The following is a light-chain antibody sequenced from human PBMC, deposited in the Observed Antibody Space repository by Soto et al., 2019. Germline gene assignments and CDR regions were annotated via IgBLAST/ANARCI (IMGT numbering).Light chain of an antibody. CDR2: GAS. J-gene: IGKJ3*01. CDR1: QSVSSN. V-gene: IGKV3-15*01. Sequence: EIVMTQSPATLSVSPGERATPSCRASQSVSSNLAWYQQKPVQASSLLIYGASTRATGIPARFSGSGSGTEFTLTISSLQSEDFAVYYCQQYNSWPLTFGPGTKVDIK. CDR3: QQYNSWPLT.